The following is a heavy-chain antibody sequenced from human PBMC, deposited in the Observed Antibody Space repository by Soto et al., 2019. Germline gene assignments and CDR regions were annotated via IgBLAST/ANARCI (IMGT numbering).Heavy chain of an antibody. CDR2: ISYDGSNK. D-gene: IGHD1-1*01. Sequence: GGSLRLSCAASGFTFSSYAMHWVRQAPGKGLEWVAVISYDGSNKYYADSVKGRFTISRDNSKNTLYLQMISLRAEDTAVYYCVKSLRPELEFDYWGQGTLVTVSS. CDR1: GFTFSSYA. V-gene: IGHV3-30*04. CDR3: VKSLRPELEFDY. J-gene: IGHJ4*02.